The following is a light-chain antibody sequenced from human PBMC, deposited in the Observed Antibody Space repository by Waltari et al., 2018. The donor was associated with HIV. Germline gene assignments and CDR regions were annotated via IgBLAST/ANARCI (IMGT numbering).Light chain of an antibody. Sequence: QSALTQPASVSGSPGQSITISCTGASSDVGSYYLVSCFQQHTGTAPKLIISDFSKRPSGVSDRFSGAKSGNTACLTISGLQAEDESDYYCCSYAGSSTLFGGGTKVTVL. CDR1: SSDVGSYYL. CDR2: DFS. J-gene: IGLJ2*01. CDR3: CSYAGSSTL. V-gene: IGLV2-23*02.